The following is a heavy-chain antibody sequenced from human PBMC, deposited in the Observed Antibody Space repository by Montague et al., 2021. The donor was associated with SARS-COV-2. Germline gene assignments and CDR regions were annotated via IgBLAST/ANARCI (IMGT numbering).Heavy chain of an antibody. CDR2: INHSGNT. Sequence: SETLSLTCAVYGGSLSGYYLAWIRQTPGKGLEWIGEINHSGNTNYNQTLKSRLTISVDTSKKQFSLKLSSVTTADAAVYYCARGADYDFWSGYFRYKWFDPWGLGTPVTVSS. CDR1: GGSLSGYY. J-gene: IGHJ5*02. V-gene: IGHV4-34*01. CDR3: ARGADYDFWSGYFRYKWFDP. D-gene: IGHD3-3*01.